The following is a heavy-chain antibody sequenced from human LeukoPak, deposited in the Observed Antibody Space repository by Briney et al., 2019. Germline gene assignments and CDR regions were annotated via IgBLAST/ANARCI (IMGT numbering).Heavy chain of an antibody. V-gene: IGHV1-8*03. Sequence: ASVKVSCKASGYTFTSYDINWVRQATGRGLEWMGWMNPNSGNTGYAQKFQGRVTITRNTSISTAYMELSSLRSEDTAVYYCARYSSSRNFDIWGQGTMVTVSS. CDR3: ARYSSSRNFDI. CDR1: GYTFTSYD. D-gene: IGHD6-13*01. J-gene: IGHJ3*02. CDR2: MNPNSGNT.